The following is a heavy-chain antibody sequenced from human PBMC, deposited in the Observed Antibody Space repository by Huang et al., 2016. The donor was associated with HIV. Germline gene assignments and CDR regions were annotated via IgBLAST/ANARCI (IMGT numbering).Heavy chain of an antibody. CDR3: ARARGFLYDSTGYYSRYYFDS. V-gene: IGHV1-8*03. D-gene: IGHD3-22*01. CDR2: MNPKSGNT. J-gene: IGHJ4*02. Sequence: QVQLVQSGAEVKKPGASVKVSCKASGFNFNNYDFNWVRQASGQGLEWMGWMNPKSGNTGDAQKCQGRVTITRNTSITTAYMELRSLRSEDTAVYYCARARGFLYDSTGYYSRYYFDSWGQGTLVTISS. CDR1: GFNFNNYD.